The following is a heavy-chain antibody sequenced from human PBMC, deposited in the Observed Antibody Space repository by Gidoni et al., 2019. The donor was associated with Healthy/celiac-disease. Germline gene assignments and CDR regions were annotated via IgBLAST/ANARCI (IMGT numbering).Heavy chain of an antibody. CDR3: AIQIYYYYGMDV. V-gene: IGHV3-9*01. J-gene: IGHJ6*02. CDR2: IRWNSGSI. Sequence: EVQLVESGGGLVQPGRSLRLSCAASGFTFDDYAMHWVRQAPGKGLEWVSGIRWNSGSIGYADSVKGRFTISRDNAKNSLYLQMNSLRAEDTALYYCAIQIYYYYGMDVWGQGTTVTVSS. CDR1: GFTFDDYA.